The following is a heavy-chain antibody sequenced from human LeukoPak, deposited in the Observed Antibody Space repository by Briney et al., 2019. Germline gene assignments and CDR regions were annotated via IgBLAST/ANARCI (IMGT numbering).Heavy chain of an antibody. D-gene: IGHD6-25*01. J-gene: IGHJ4*02. CDR2: VHLDGRT. CDR3: AREGGFYRPLDY. Sequence: RTSETLSLTCDVSGGSVTSTNWWTWFRQPPGKGLEWIGEVHLDGRTNYNPSLKSRLVMSADVPENHISLKLTSVTAADTAVYYCAREGGFYRPLDYSGQGTLVTVSS. V-gene: IGHV4-4*02. CDR1: GGSVTSTNW.